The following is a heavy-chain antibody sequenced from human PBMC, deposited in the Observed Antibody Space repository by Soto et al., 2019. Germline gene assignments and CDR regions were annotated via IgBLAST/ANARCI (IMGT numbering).Heavy chain of an antibody. J-gene: IGHJ4*02. D-gene: IGHD6-6*01. Sequence: SETLSLTCTVPGGSISSSSYYWGWIRQPPGKGLEWIGSIYYSGSTYYNPSLKSRVTISVDTSRNQFSLKLSSVTAADTAVYYCARRPHQIAARPFDYWGQGTLVTVSS. CDR1: GGSISSSSYY. CDR2: IYYSGST. CDR3: ARRPHQIAARPFDY. V-gene: IGHV4-39*01.